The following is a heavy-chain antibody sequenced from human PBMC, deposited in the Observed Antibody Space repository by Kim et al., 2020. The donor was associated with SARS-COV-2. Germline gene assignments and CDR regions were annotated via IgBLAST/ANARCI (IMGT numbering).Heavy chain of an antibody. Sequence: SETLSLTCAVYGGSFSGYYWSWIRQPPGKGLEWIGEINHSGSTNYNPSLKSRVTISVDTSKNQFSLKLSSVTAADTAVYYCARGRKSSPDVWFGELFHTRFDCWGQRTLVTVSS. CDR1: GGSFSGYY. CDR3: ARGRKSSPDVWFGELFHTRFDC. CDR2: INHSGST. V-gene: IGHV4-34*01. J-gene: IGHJ4*02. D-gene: IGHD3-10*01.